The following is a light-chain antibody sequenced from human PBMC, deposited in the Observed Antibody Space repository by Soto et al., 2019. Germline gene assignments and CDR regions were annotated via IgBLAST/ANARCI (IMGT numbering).Light chain of an antibody. J-gene: IGKJ4*01. Sequence: EIVMTQSPATLSVSPGERVTLSCRASQSVSSNLAWYQQKPGQAPRLLIYGISTRANGLPARFSGSGCETEFTLTISSLQSEDFAVYYCQDYNNWPLTFGRGTKVEIK. CDR2: GIS. CDR1: QSVSSN. CDR3: QDYNNWPLT. V-gene: IGKV3-15*01.